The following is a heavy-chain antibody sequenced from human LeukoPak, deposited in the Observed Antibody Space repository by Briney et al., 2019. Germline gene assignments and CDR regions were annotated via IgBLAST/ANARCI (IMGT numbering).Heavy chain of an antibody. J-gene: IGHJ6*02. CDR2: ISYDGSNK. CDR1: GFTFSSYG. Sequence: GGSLRLSCAASGFTFSSYGMHWVRQAPGKGLEWVAVISYDGSNKYYADSVKGRFTISRDNSKNTLYLQKNSLRAEDTAVYYCAKASRQGTYYYYYGMDVWGQGTTVTVSS. V-gene: IGHV3-30*18. CDR3: AKASRQGTYYYYYGMDV. D-gene: IGHD6-6*01.